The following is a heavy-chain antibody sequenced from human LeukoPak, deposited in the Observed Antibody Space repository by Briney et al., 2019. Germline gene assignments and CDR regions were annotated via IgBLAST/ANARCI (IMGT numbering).Heavy chain of an antibody. Sequence: KSSETLSLTCTVSGGSVSSYYWSWIRQPPGKGLEWIGYIYYSGSTNYNPSLKSRVTISVDTSKNQFSLKLNSITTADTAVYYCARVRLSGTYLDAFDIWGQGRMVTVSS. CDR2: IYYSGST. CDR1: GGSVSSYY. CDR3: ARVRLSGTYLDAFDI. D-gene: IGHD1-26*01. J-gene: IGHJ3*02. V-gene: IGHV4-59*02.